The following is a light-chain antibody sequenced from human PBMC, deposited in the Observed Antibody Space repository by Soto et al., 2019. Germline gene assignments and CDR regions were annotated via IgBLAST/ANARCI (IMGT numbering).Light chain of an antibody. CDR1: QSVSSSY. Sequence: EIVLTQSPATLSLSPGERATLSCRASQSVSSSYLAWYQQKPGQAPRLLIYGASSRATGIPDRFSSSGSGTDFTLTISRLEPEDFAVYDCHQYGSSPFTFGPGTKVDIK. CDR2: GAS. J-gene: IGKJ3*01. V-gene: IGKV3-20*01. CDR3: HQYGSSPFT.